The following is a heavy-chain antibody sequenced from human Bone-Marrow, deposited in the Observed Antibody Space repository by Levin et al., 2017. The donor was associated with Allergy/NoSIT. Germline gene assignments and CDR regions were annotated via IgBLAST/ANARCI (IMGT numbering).Heavy chain of an antibody. CDR3: ARGFTRASAGSNWFDP. D-gene: IGHD6-13*01. Sequence: GGSLRLSCAASGFIFGNYGMHWVRQVPGKGLEWVAVIWPDGSNRYYGDSVKGRFTISRDNSKNMVYLHLNSLRVEDTALYYCARGFTRASAGSNWFDPWGRGTLVTVSS. V-gene: IGHV3-33*01. CDR1: GFIFGNYG. CDR2: IWPDGSNR. J-gene: IGHJ5*02.